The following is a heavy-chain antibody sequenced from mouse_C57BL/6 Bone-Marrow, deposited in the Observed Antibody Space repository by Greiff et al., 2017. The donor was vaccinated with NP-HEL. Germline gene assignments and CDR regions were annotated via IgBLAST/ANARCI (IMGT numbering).Heavy chain of an antibody. D-gene: IGHD1-1*01. J-gene: IGHJ2*01. CDR1: GYTFTSYG. CDR3: ARSKGYYYGSSPYYFDY. CDR2: IYPRSGNT. Sequence: VQLQQSGAELARPGASVKLSCKASGYTFTSYGISWVKQRTGQGLEWIGEIYPRSGNTYYNEKFKGKATLTADKSSSTAYMELRSLTSEDSAVYFCARSKGYYYGSSPYYFDYWGQGTTLTVSS. V-gene: IGHV1-81*01.